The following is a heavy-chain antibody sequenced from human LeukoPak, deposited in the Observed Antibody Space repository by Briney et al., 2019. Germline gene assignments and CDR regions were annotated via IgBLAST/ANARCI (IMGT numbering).Heavy chain of an antibody. CDR3: ARAYSTSWYCAY. CDR2: INIGGTNT. V-gene: IGHV3-11*06. D-gene: IGHD6-13*01. J-gene: IGHJ4*02. Sequence: GGSLRLSCAASGFTFNDYYMSWIRQAPGKGLEWLPYINIGGTNTHYADSVKGRFTISRDNSENTVYLQMDSLRVDDTALYYCARAYSTSWYCAYWGQGSLVTVSS. CDR1: GFTFNDYY.